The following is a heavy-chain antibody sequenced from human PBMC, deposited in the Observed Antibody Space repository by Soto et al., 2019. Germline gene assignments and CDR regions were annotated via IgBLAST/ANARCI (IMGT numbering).Heavy chain of an antibody. CDR1: GGTFSSYT. V-gene: IGHV1-69*02. CDR2: IIPILGIA. D-gene: IGHD3-10*01. Sequence: QVQLVQSGAEVKKPGSSVKVSCKASGGTFSSYTISWVRQAPGQGLEWMGRIIPILGIANYAQKFQGRVTFTADKSTSTAYMELSSLRSEDTAVYYCARRVRMIGPYYYGMDVWGQGTTVTVSS. J-gene: IGHJ6*02. CDR3: ARRVRMIGPYYYGMDV.